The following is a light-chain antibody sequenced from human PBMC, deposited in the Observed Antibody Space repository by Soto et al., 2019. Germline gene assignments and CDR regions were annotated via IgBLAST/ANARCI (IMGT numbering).Light chain of an antibody. J-gene: IGLJ2*01. Sequence: QSVLTQPPSVSGAPGQRVTISCTGSGSNIGAGYAVHWYQQLPGTAPKLLIYGNSNRPSGVPDRFSGSKSGTSASLAITGLQAEDEADYYCQSYDSSLSGSVFGGGTKLTVL. CDR2: GNS. CDR3: QSYDSSLSGSV. V-gene: IGLV1-40*01. CDR1: GSNIGAGYA.